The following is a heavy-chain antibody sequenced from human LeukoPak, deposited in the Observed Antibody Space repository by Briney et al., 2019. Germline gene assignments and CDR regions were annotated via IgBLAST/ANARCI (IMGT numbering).Heavy chain of an antibody. Sequence: ASVKVSCKASGYIFTSYHMHWVRQAPGQGLEWMEIINPNSGSASYAQEFQGRVTMTRDTSTSTVYMELSSLRSEDTAVYYCARGLYSGWYVYWGQGTLVTVSS. D-gene: IGHD6-19*01. CDR3: ARGLYSGWYVY. V-gene: IGHV1-46*01. J-gene: IGHJ4*02. CDR2: INPNSGSA. CDR1: GYIFTSYH.